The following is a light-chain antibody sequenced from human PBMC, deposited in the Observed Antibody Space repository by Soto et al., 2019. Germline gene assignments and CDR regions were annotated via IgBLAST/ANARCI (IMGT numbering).Light chain of an antibody. CDR1: QTVTNNY. CDR3: QRYGSSTT. V-gene: IGKV3-20*01. J-gene: IGKJ1*01. CDR2: GAS. Sequence: TVLTQSPGTLSLSPGDRATLSCRASQTVTNNYLAWYQQQPGQAPRLLIYGASSRATGIPDRFSGSGSGTSFTLTITRLEPEGFAVYYCQRYGSSTTFGQGTKVEVK.